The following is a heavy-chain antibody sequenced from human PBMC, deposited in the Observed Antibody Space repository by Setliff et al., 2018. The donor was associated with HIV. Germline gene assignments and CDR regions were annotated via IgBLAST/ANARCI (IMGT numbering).Heavy chain of an antibody. CDR1: GFTFSDAW. D-gene: IGHD1-26*01. J-gene: IGHJ5*02. V-gene: IGHV3-15*01. CDR2: TRSVSDGGRT. Sequence: SAASGFTFSDAWMSWVRQAPGKGLEWVGRTRSVSDGGRTDYAAPVKGRFTISRDDSKNMLYLQMNSLKIEDTAVYYCARGGTSSNWFDPWGQGTLVTVSS. CDR3: ARGGTSSNWFDP.